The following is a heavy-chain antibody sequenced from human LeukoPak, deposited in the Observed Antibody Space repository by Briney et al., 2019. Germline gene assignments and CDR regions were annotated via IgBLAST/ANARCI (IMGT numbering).Heavy chain of an antibody. CDR2: IKSKTDGGTT. D-gene: IGHD1-26*01. V-gene: IGHV3-15*01. J-gene: IGHJ4*02. CDR3: ARGATYAYYQDY. Sequence: GGSLRLSCAASGFTFSNAWMSWVRQAPGKGLEWVGRIKSKTDGGTTDYAAPVKGRFTISRDDSKNTLYLQMNSLRAEDTAVYYCARGATYAYYQDYWGQGTLVTVSS. CDR1: GFTFSNAW.